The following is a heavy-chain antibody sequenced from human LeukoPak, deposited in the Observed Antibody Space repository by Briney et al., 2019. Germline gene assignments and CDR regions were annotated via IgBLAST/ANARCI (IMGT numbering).Heavy chain of an antibody. Sequence: PGGSLRLSCAASGFTFSSYWMSWVRQAPGKGLEWVANIKQDGSEKYYVDSVKGRFTISRDNAKNSLYLQMNSLRAEDTAVYYCAKDFGYCSGGSCPNWFDPWGQGTLVTVSS. J-gene: IGHJ5*02. CDR2: IKQDGSEK. D-gene: IGHD2-15*01. CDR1: GFTFSSYW. CDR3: AKDFGYCSGGSCPNWFDP. V-gene: IGHV3-7*03.